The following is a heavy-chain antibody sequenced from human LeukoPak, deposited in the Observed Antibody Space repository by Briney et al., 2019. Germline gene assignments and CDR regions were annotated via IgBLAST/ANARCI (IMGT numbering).Heavy chain of an antibody. D-gene: IGHD2-2*01. Sequence: ASVKVSCKASGYTFTGYYMHWVRQAPGQGLEWVGWINPNSGGTNYAQKFQGRVTMTRDTSISTAYMELSRLRSDDTAVYYCARHHCSSTSCYYDPAGYFDYWGQGTLVTVSS. V-gene: IGHV1-2*02. CDR1: GYTFTGYY. CDR3: ARHHCSSTSCYYDPAGYFDY. J-gene: IGHJ4*02. CDR2: INPNSGGT.